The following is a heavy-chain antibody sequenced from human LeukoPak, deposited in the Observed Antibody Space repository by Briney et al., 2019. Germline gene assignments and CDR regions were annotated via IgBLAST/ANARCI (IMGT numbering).Heavy chain of an antibody. Sequence: SVKVSCKASGGTFISYAISWVRQAPGQGLEWTGGIIPIFGTANYAQKFQGRVTITPDKSTSTAYMELSSLRSEDTAVYYCARISLGYCSSTSCYAAVYYYGMDVWGKGTTVTVSS. D-gene: IGHD2-2*01. V-gene: IGHV1-69*06. CDR1: GGTFISYA. CDR2: IIPIFGTA. CDR3: ARISLGYCSSTSCYAAVYYYGMDV. J-gene: IGHJ6*04.